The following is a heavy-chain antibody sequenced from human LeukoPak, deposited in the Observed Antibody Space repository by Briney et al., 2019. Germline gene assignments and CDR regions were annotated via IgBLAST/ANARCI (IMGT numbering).Heavy chain of an antibody. CDR1: VGSISSSSYY. Sequence: PSETLSLTCSVSVGSISSSSYYWGWIRQPPGKGLEWIGSMYYSGSTYYNPSLKSRVTISVATSRNQFSLKLSSVTAADTAVYFCARGSEDIVLVVYWGQGTLVTVSS. CDR3: ARGSEDIVLVVY. J-gene: IGHJ4*02. CDR2: MYYSGST. D-gene: IGHD2-8*01. V-gene: IGHV4-39*07.